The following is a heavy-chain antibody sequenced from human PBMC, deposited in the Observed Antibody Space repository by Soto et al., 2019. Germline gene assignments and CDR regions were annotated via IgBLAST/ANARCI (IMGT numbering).Heavy chain of an antibody. CDR3: ATPTVAFY. CDR1: GYTFTSYA. CDR2: INAGNGNT. D-gene: IGHD6-19*01. V-gene: IGHV1-3*01. Sequence: ASVKVSCKASGYTFTSYAIHWVRQAPGQRLEWTGWINAGNGNTKYSQKFQGRVIITRDTSAGTAYMELRSLRSEDTAVYYCATPTVAFYWGQGTLVTVSS. J-gene: IGHJ1*01.